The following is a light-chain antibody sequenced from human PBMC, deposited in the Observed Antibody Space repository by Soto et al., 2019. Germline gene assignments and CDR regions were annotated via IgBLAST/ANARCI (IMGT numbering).Light chain of an antibody. CDR3: SSYTTSSIVV. J-gene: IGLJ2*01. CDR2: EVS. CDR1: SSDVGSYNY. V-gene: IGLV2-14*01. Sequence: QSALTQPASVSGSPGQSITISCTGTSSDVGSYNYVSWYQQHPGKAPKLMIYEVSNRPPGVSNRFSGSKSGNTASLTISGLQTEDEADYYCSSYTTSSIVVFGGGTKLTVL.